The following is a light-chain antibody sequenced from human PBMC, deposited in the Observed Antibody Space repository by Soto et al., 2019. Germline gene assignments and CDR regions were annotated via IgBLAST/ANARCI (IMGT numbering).Light chain of an antibody. CDR3: SSYAGGNNLVV. J-gene: IGLJ2*01. Sequence: QSALTQPPSASGSPVQSVTISCTGTSSDVGAYNYVSWYQQRPGKAPKLMIYEVSKRPSGVPDRFSGSKSGNTASLTVSGLQAEDEADYYCSSYAGGNNLVVFGGGTKLTVL. CDR1: SSDVGAYNY. V-gene: IGLV2-8*01. CDR2: EVS.